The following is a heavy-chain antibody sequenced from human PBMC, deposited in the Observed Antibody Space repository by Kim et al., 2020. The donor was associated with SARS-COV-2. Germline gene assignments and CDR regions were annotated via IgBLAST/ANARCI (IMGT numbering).Heavy chain of an antibody. D-gene: IGHD2-2*02. CDR2: IYDTGGT. CDR3: ARVQYRNEGHAFDI. CDR1: GGSISNYY. V-gene: IGHV4-4*07. Sequence: SETLSLTCTVSGGSISNYYWNWIRQPAGKGLEWIGRIYDTGGTNYNPSLKSRVAMSVDTSKNHFSLKLTSVTAADTAIYYCARVQYRNEGHAFDIWGQGT. J-gene: IGHJ3*02.